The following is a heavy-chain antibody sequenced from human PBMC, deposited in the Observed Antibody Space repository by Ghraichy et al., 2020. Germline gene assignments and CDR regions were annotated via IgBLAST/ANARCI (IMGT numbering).Heavy chain of an antibody. J-gene: IGHJ4*02. CDR1: GGFISNYY. V-gene: IGHV4-59*01. D-gene: IGHD4-17*01. Sequence: SETLSLTCTVSGGFISNYYWSWIRQPPGKGLEWIGYIYYSGSTNYNPSLKSRVTISVDASKNQFSLKLTSVTAADTAVYYCARALRTTVTKYYFDYWGQGTLVTVSS. CDR3: ARALRTTVTKYYFDY. CDR2: IYYSGST.